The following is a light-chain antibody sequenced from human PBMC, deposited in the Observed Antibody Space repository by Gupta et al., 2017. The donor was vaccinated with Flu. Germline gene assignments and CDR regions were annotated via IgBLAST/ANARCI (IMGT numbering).Light chain of an antibody. CDR2: RDN. CDR1: TSNIGSNF. V-gene: IGLV1-47*01. Sequence: TSNIGSNFVYCNYHLPGTAPKLRIDRDNRRPSGVPDRFYGSKSVTSASLAISVLRPEDEADFYCAAWDDNLRGVVFGGGTKLTVL. CDR3: AAWDDNLRGVV. J-gene: IGLJ3*02.